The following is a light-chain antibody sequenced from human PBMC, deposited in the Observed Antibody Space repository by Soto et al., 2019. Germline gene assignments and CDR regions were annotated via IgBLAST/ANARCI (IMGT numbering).Light chain of an antibody. CDR2: DTF. CDR3: QQRSTWPLT. J-gene: IGKJ4*01. CDR1: QDISTY. Sequence: IVLTQSPASLSVSPGERATLSCRASQDISTYLAWYQQKPGQAHRLIIYDTFNRVSGVPDRITGSGSGTVFTLTVSNVAPDDSAIYYCQQRSTWPLTFGGGPKVEIK. V-gene: IGKV3-11*01.